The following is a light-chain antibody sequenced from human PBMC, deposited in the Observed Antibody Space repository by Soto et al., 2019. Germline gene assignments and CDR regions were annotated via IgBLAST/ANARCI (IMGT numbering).Light chain of an antibody. CDR3: QQYYSYPIT. Sequence: AIRMTQSPSSFSESTGDRVTITCRASQGISSYLVWYQQKPEKAPKLLIYAASTLQSGVPSRFSGSGSGTDFTLTISCLQSEDFATYYCQQYYSYPITFGQGTRLEIK. CDR1: QGISSY. V-gene: IGKV1-8*01. CDR2: AAS. J-gene: IGKJ5*01.